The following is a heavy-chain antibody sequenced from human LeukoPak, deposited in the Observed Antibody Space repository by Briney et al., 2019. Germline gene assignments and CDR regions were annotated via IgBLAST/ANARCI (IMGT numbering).Heavy chain of an antibody. CDR2: INAGNGNT. D-gene: IGHD5-18*01. CDR3: ARLIQLLDY. Sequence: ASVKVSCKASGYTFTSYAMHWVRQAPGQRLEWMGWINAGNGNTKYSRKFQGRVTITRDTSASTAYMELSSLRSEDTAVYYCARLIQLLDYWGQGTLVTVSS. CDR1: GYTFTSYA. V-gene: IGHV1-3*01. J-gene: IGHJ4*02.